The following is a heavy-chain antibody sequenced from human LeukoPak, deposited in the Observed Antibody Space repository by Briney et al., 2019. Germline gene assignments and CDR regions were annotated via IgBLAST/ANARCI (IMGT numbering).Heavy chain of an antibody. D-gene: IGHD3-10*01. V-gene: IGHV3-21*04. Sequence: GGSLRLSCAASGFTFSSYSMNWVRQAPGKGLEWVSSISSSSSYIYYADSVKGRFTISRDNSKNTLYLQMNSLRAEDTAVYYCAKDYMVRGVPYEYFQHWGQGTLVTVSS. CDR3: AKDYMVRGVPYEYFQH. CDR1: GFTFSSYS. CDR2: ISSSSSYI. J-gene: IGHJ1*01.